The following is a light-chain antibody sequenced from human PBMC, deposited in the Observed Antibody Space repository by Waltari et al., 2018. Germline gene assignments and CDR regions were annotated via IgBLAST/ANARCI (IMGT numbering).Light chain of an antibody. V-gene: IGLV6-57*02. CDR3: QSYDGNNVV. Sequence: NFMLTQPHSVSESPGKTVTISCTGSSGSIATNYVQWFQQRPGSAPTIVIYEDNLRPSGVPDRFSGSIDSSSNSASLTLSGLKTEDEADYYCQSYDGNNVVFGGGTKLTVL. J-gene: IGLJ3*02. CDR2: EDN. CDR1: SGSIATNY.